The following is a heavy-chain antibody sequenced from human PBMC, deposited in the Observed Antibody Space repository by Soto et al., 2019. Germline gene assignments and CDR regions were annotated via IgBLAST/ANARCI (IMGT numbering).Heavy chain of an antibody. V-gene: IGHV4-4*07. Sequence: SDTLSLTCTVSGSSISGYYWSWIRKSSGKGLEWIGRIYATGTTDYNPSLKSRVMMSVDTSKKQFSLKLRSVTAADTAVYYCVRDGTKTLPDWFEPWGQGISVTVSS. CDR2: IYATGTT. D-gene: IGHD1-1*01. CDR1: GSSISGYY. CDR3: VRDGTKTLPDWFEP. J-gene: IGHJ5*02.